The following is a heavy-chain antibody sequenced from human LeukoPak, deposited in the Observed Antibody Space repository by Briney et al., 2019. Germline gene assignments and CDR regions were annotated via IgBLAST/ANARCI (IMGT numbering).Heavy chain of an antibody. V-gene: IGHV4-61*02. CDR3: ARIGYGSGSPTNL. J-gene: IGHJ5*02. CDR1: GGSISSGSYY. Sequence: SQTLSLICTVSGGSISSGSYYWSWIRQPDGKGLEWIGRSYIRGSTDYNPSLKSRVTISVDTSKNQFSLKLNSVTAADTAVYYCARIGYGSGSPTNLWGPGTLVTVSS. CDR2: SYIRGST. D-gene: IGHD3-10*01.